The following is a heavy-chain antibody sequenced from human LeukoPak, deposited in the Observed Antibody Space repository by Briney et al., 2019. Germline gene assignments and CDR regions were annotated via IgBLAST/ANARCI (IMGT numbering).Heavy chain of an antibody. Sequence: GGSLRLSCAASGFTFSSFGMNWVRRAPGKGLEWVSYISTTSSTIFYADSVKGRFTISRDNAKNSVYLQMNSLGVEDTAVYYCARVHGAYPIDYWGQGTLVTVSS. J-gene: IGHJ4*02. D-gene: IGHD4/OR15-4a*01. V-gene: IGHV3-48*01. CDR2: ISTTSSTI. CDR3: ARVHGAYPIDY. CDR1: GFTFSSFG.